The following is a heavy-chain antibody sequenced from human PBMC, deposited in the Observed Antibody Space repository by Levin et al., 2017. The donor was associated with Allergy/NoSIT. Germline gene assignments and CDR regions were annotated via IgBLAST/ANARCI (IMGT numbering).Heavy chain of an antibody. J-gene: IGHJ1*01. CDR1: GFTFSSYS. Sequence: GGSLRLSCAASGFTFSSYSMNWVRQAPGKGLEWVSYISSSSSTIEYADSVRGRFTISRDNAKNSLYMQMNSLRAEDTAVYYCASDDGPGGGYCSGGSCLLEYFQHWGQGTLVTV. D-gene: IGHD2-15*01. CDR2: ISSSSSTI. CDR3: ASDDGPGGGYCSGGSCLLEYFQH. V-gene: IGHV3-48*01.